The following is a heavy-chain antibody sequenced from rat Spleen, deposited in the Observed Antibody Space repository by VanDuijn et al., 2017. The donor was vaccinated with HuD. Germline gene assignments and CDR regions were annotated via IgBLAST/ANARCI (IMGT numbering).Heavy chain of an antibody. CDR1: GFTFSDYY. D-gene: IGHD1-1*01. CDR2: ISYDGSST. J-gene: IGHJ4*01. Sequence: EVQLVESDGGLVQPGRSLKLSCAASGFTFSDYYMAWVRQGPTKGLEWVARISYDGSSTFYRDSVRGRFTISRDNAKSTLSLQMDSLRSEDTATYYCARHRYYSLMDAWGQGASVTVSS. CDR3: ARHRYYSLMDA. V-gene: IGHV5-29*01.